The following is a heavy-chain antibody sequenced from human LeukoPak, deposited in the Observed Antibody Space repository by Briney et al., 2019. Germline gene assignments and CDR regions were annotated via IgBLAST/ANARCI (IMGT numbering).Heavy chain of an antibody. CDR2: INSSSSYI. V-gene: IGHV3-21*01. D-gene: IGHD2/OR15-2a*01. CDR1: GFTFSSYS. CDR3: ARNLFQKGNWFDP. J-gene: IGHJ5*02. Sequence: GGYLRLYCAASGFTFSSYSMNWVRQAPGKGLEWVSSINSSSSYIYYADSVKGRFTISRDNAKNSLYLQMNSLRAEDTAVYYCARNLFQKGNWFDPWGQGTLVTVSS.